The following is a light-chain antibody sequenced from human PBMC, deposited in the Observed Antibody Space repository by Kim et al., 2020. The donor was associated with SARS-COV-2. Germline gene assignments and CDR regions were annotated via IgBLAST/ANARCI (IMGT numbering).Light chain of an antibody. J-gene: IGKJ2*01. V-gene: IGKV3-11*01. Sequence: DIVLTQSPGTLSLSPGERATLSCRASQSVSRSLAWYHHKPGQSPRLLSWDALNRATGVPARFRASGSGTDFTLTISSLESEDFGVYYCQQYTDWPPATFGQGTRLEIK. CDR2: DAL. CDR1: QSVSRS. CDR3: QQYTDWPPAT.